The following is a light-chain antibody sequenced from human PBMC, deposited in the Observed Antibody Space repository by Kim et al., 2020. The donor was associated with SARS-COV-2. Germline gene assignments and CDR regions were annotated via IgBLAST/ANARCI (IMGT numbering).Light chain of an antibody. V-gene: IGKV1-39*01. Sequence: DIQMTQSPSSLSASVGDRVTITCRASRAISNYLNWYQQKPGKAPKLLIYSSSTLQGGVPSRVSGSGSGTHFTLTISSLQPEDFATYYCQQSYSTLITFGQWTRLEIK. CDR2: SSS. CDR1: RAISNY. CDR3: QQSYSTLIT. J-gene: IGKJ5*01.